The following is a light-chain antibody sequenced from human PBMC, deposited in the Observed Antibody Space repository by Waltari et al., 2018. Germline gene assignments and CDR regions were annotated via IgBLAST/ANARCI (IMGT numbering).Light chain of an antibody. Sequence: QSALTMPSYVYGSPGQSITNSCTGTNSELEIYDLFSWYQQHPGKAPKLMIYEVIKRPSGVSNRFSGSKSGNTASLTISGLQPEDEAHYYCCSYAGVRTFVVGTGTNVTVL. CDR2: EVI. CDR1: NSELEIYDL. CDR3: CSYAGVRTFV. J-gene: IGLJ1*01. V-gene: IGLV2-23*02.